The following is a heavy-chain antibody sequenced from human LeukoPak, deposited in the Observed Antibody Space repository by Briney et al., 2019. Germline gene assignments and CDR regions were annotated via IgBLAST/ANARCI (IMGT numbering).Heavy chain of an antibody. CDR3: AKETLVAATGDGFDY. CDR1: GFTFDDYA. V-gene: IGHV3-43D*03. CDR2: ISWDGGST. J-gene: IGHJ4*02. D-gene: IGHD2-15*01. Sequence: GGSLRLSCAASGFTFDDYAMHWVRQALGKGLEWVSLISWDGGSTYYADSVKGRFTISRDNSKNSLYLQMNSLRAEDTALYYCAKETLVAATGDGFDYWGQGTLVTVSS.